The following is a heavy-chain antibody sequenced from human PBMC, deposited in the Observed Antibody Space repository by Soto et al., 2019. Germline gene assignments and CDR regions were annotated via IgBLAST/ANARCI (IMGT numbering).Heavy chain of an antibody. CDR3: ARGPRDMYVEVATKGQYYFDY. V-gene: IGHV1-2*04. Sequence: QVQLVQSGAEVKKPGASVKVSCKASGYTFTDYYLHWVIQAPGQGLEWMAWINPNSGGTTYAPPFQGWGTVTRGTSIATVPMELSGLRFDDTAVYFGARGPRDMYVEVATKGQYYFDYWGQGAVVTVSS. CDR2: INPNSGGT. D-gene: IGHD5-12*01. J-gene: IGHJ4*02. CDR1: GYTFTDYY.